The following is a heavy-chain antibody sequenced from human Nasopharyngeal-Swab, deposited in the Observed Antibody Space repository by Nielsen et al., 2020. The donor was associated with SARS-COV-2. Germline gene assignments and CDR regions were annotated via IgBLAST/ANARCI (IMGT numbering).Heavy chain of an antibody. D-gene: IGHD4/OR15-4a*01. CDR3: AKDGGLTTFPYYYYYGMDV. Sequence: GGSLSLSCAASGFTFSSYAMSWVRQPPGKGLEWVSAISGSGGSTYYADSVKGRFTISRDNSKNTLYLQMNSLRAEDTAVYYCAKDGGLTTFPYYYYYGMDVWGQGTTVTVSS. CDR2: ISGSGGST. J-gene: IGHJ6*02. CDR1: GFTFSSYA. V-gene: IGHV3-23*01.